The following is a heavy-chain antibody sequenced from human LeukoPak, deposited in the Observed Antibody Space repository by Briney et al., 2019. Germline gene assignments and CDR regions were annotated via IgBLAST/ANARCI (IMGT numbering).Heavy chain of an antibody. Sequence: ASVQVSCKSSRGTLSSYVISLVRQAPRQGLAGMGGIIHIFGTANYAQKFEGRVPITAEESTSTAYMELSSLRSEGTAVYYWARCSMGTAMAWFDPWGQGTLVTVSS. J-gene: IGHJ5*02. CDR1: RGTLSSYV. CDR2: IIHIFGTA. D-gene: IGHD5-18*01. CDR3: ARCSMGTAMAWFDP. V-gene: IGHV1-69*13.